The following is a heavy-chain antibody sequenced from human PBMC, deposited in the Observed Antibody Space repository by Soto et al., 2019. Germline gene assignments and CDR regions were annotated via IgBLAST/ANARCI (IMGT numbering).Heavy chain of an antibody. Sequence: GGSLRLSCAAAGFTFSNAWMSWVRQVPGKGLEWVGRIKSKSDGRTTDYAAPVKGRFTISGDDSKNTLYLQMNSLKAEDTAVYYCTTDLCLYYYGSGRHSHYFYYGIGVWGQRTTVPASS. D-gene: IGHD3-10*01. CDR1: GFTFSNAW. CDR2: IKSKSDGRTT. V-gene: IGHV3-15*01. J-gene: IGHJ6*02. CDR3: TTDLCLYYYGSGRHSHYFYYGIGV.